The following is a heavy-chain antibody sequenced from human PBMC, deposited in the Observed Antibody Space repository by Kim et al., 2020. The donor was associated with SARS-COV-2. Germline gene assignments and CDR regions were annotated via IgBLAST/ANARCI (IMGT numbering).Heavy chain of an antibody. CDR2: IINAGFKT. V-gene: IGHV3-23*01. D-gene: IGHD3-10*01. CDR1: GFTFSSYA. Sequence: GGSLRLSCAASGFTFSSYAMSWVRQAPGEGLEWVSSIINAGFKTYYADSVKGRFTISRDNSKNTLYLQMSSLRVEDTAVYYCAKDFYGSGIYYSQAFDVWGQGTMVTVSS. J-gene: IGHJ3*01. CDR3: AKDFYGSGIYYSQAFDV.